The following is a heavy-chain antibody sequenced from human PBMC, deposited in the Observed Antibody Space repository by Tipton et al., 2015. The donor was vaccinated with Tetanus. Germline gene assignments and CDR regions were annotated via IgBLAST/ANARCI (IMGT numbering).Heavy chain of an antibody. CDR2: TYHTGGT. V-gene: IGHV4-30-2*01. D-gene: IGHD1-1*01. Sequence: LRLSCAASGFTFGNYAMHWLRRVPGKGLEWIGYTYHTGGTYYNPSLKSRVTISVDRSSDQFSLRLTSVTAADTAIYYCVRAPYNSPGKYYFDYWGQGTLVTVSS. J-gene: IGHJ4*02. CDR3: VRAPYNSPGKYYFDY. CDR1: GFTFGNYA.